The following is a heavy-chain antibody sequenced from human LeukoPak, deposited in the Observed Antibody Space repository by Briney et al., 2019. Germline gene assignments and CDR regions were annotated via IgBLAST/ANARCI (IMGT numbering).Heavy chain of an antibody. J-gene: IGHJ5*02. CDR2: IYYSGST. CDR3: ARVHGNCGGDCSNWFDP. D-gene: IGHD2-21*01. CDR1: GGSISSGDYY. Sequence: TLSLTCTVSGGSISSGDYYWSWIRQPPGKGLEWIGCIYYSGSTYYNPSLKSRVTISVDTSKNQFSLKLSSVTAADTAVYYCARVHGNCGGDCSNWFDPWGQGTLVTVSS. V-gene: IGHV4-30-4*08.